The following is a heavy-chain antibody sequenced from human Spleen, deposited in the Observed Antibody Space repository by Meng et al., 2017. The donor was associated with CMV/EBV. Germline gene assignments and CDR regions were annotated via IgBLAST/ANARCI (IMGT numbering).Heavy chain of an antibody. V-gene: IGHV3-23*01. CDR2: ISGGGADT. Sequence: GESLKISCEAAGFTFTNYAMTWVRQAPGKGLEWVSAISGGGADTLYADSVRGRFTISRDNSKGTSYLQMNSLRAEDTAAYHCAWGSRTRHDCLGGRCYLNSWGQGTLVTVSS. CDR1: GFTFTNYA. J-gene: IGHJ4*02. D-gene: IGHD2-15*01. CDR3: AWGSRTRHDCLGGRCYLNS.